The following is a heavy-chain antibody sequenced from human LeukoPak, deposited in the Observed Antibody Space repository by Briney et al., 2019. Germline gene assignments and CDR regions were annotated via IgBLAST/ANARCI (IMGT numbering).Heavy chain of an antibody. J-gene: IGHJ4*02. D-gene: IGHD5-18*01. CDR2: IYYSKNT. CDR1: Y. CDR3: VSPRGFSYGYFDY. Sequence: YMSWVRQPPGKGLEWIGSIYYSKNTYYNPSLKSRVTISADTSKNQFSLTLGSVSATDTAVYYCVSPRGFSYGYFDYWGQGTLVTVSS. V-gene: IGHV4-39*01.